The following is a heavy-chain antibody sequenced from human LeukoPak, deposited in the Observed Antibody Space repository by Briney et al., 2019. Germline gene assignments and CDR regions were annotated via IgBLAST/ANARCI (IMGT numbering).Heavy chain of an antibody. CDR1: GGSISSYY. CDR2: ISTTGST. D-gene: IGHD6-6*01. J-gene: IGHJ4*02. V-gene: IGHV4-4*07. Sequence: SETLSLTCTVSGGSISSYYWNWIRQPAGKGLEWIGRISTTGSTNYNPSLKSRLTMSVDTSKKQFSLRLSSVSAADTAVYYCAREYSSSSGRTFDYWGQGGLVTVSS. CDR3: AREYSSSSGRTFDY.